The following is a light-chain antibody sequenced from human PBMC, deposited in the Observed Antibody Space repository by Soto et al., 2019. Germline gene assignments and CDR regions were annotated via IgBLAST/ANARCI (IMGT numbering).Light chain of an antibody. Sequence: EIVLTQSPGTLSLSPGERATLSCRASQIVSSSYLAWHQQKPGQAPRLLIYGASSRATGIPDRFSGSGSGTDFTLTISRLEPEDFAVYYCQQYGSSPPMYTFGQGTKLEIK. CDR1: QIVSSSY. CDR2: GAS. J-gene: IGKJ2*01. V-gene: IGKV3-20*01. CDR3: QQYGSSPPMYT.